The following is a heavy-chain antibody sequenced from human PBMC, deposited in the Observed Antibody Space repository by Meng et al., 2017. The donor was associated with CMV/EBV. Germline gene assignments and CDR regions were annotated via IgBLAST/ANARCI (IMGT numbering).Heavy chain of an antibody. CDR1: GFSFRRSG. CDR3: VKFFRWDQPDDAFDI. CDR2: IENDGSTK. V-gene: IGHV3-30*02. Sequence: SLKFSCAASGFSFRRSGIDWVRQGAGKGLEWVTFIENDGSTKYYADSVKGRFTISRDNFKNTVHLQINSLRAEDTALYYCVKFFRWDQPDDAFDIWGHGTMVTVSS. D-gene: IGHD1-26*01. J-gene: IGHJ3*02.